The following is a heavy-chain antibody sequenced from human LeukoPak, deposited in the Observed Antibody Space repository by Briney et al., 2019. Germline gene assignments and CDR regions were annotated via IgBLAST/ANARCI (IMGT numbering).Heavy chain of an antibody. V-gene: IGHV3-23*01. CDR2: ISGGSEDT. Sequence: PGGSLRLSCTASGFTFDSYAMSWVRQAPGKGLEWVSSISGGSEDTSFADSVKGRFTISRDKSKSTLYLQMNSVRTEDTAVYYWARTIGQCSNSCRYFYYGFDVWGQGTTVTVSS. CDR3: ARTIGQCSNSCRYFYYGFDV. D-gene: IGHD1-7*01. CDR1: GFTFDSYA. J-gene: IGHJ6*02.